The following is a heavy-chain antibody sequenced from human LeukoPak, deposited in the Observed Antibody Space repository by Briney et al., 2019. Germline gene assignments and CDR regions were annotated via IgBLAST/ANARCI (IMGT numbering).Heavy chain of an antibody. V-gene: IGHV3-23*01. J-gene: IGHJ3*02. CDR2: ISNSGDST. CDR1: GFTFSSYA. Sequence: GGSLGLSCAISGFTFSSYAVTWVRQAPGKGLEWVTLISNSGDSTYYADSVKGRFTISRDNSKNTLYLQMNSLRAEDTAVFYCAKPRGEEWLVGLYDAFGIWGQGTMVTVSS. CDR3: AKPRGEEWLVGLYDAFGI. D-gene: IGHD6-19*01.